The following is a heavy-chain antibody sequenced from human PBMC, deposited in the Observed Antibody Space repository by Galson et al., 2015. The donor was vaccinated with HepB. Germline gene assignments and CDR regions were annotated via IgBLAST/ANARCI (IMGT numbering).Heavy chain of an antibody. CDR1: GYTFTSYA. Sequence: SVKVSCKASGYTFTSYAMHWVRQAPGQRLEWMGWINAGNGNTKYSQKFQGRVTITRDTSASTAYMELSSLRSEDTAVYYCARVTTVTTRATAFDIWGQGTMVTVSS. CDR2: INAGNGNT. CDR3: ARVTTVTTRATAFDI. D-gene: IGHD4-17*01. J-gene: IGHJ3*02. V-gene: IGHV1-3*01.